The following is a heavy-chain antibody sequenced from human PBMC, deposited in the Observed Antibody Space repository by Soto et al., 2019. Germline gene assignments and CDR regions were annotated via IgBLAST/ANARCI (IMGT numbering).Heavy chain of an antibody. V-gene: IGHV3-21*01. CDR1: GFTFSSYS. Sequence: GGSLRLSCAASGFTFSSYSMNWVRQAPGKGLEWVSSISSSSSYIYYADSVKGRFTISRDNAKNSLYLQMNSLRAEDTAVYYCAREGSIAVGIDPWGQGTLVTVSS. CDR2: ISSSSSYI. J-gene: IGHJ5*02. CDR3: AREGSIAVGIDP. D-gene: IGHD6-19*01.